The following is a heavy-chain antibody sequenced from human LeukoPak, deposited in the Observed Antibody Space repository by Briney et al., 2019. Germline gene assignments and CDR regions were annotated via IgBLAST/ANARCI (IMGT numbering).Heavy chain of an antibody. V-gene: IGHV3-23*01. J-gene: IGHJ4*02. D-gene: IGHD2-15*01. CDR1: GFTFSDYA. CDR2: IRGSGDST. CDR3: AKAYCSSGACSLDY. Sequence: GGSLRLSCAASGFTFSDYAMTWVRQAPGKGLEWASGIRGSGDSTDYADSVKGRFTFSRDNSKNTLYLQMNSLRAEDTAVYYCAKAYCSSGACSLDYWGQGTLVTVSS.